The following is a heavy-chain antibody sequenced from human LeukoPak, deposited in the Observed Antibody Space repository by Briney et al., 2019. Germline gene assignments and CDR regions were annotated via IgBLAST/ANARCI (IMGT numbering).Heavy chain of an antibody. CDR1: GFTFSSYA. J-gene: IGHJ4*02. CDR2: ISGSGGST. D-gene: IGHD6-13*01. Sequence: GGSLRLPCAASGFTFSSYAMSWVRQAPGKGLEWVSAISGSGGSTYYADSVKGRFTISRDNSKNTLYLQMNSLGAEDTAVYYCTSPVATAPLGYWGQGTLVTVSS. V-gene: IGHV3-23*01. CDR3: TSPVATAPLGY.